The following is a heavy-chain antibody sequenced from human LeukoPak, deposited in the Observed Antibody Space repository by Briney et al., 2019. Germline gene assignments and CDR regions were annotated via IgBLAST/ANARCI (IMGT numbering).Heavy chain of an antibody. CDR1: GITFSRSW. J-gene: IGHJ4*02. D-gene: IGHD2-15*01. CDR3: ARDRGGRSGLDD. Sequence: GGSLRLSCAASGITFSRSWMSWVHQAPGKGLEWVAFIKEDGGEIYYVDSVKGRFTISRDNAENSLYLQMNSLRAEDTAVYYCARDRGGRSGLDDWGQGTLVTVSS. V-gene: IGHV3-7*04. CDR2: IKEDGGEI.